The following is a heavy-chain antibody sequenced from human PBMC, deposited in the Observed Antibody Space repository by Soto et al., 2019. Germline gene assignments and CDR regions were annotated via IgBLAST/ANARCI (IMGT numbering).Heavy chain of an antibody. Sequence: GASVEVWCGFCGYTLKVLSMYWVRQAPGKGLEGMGGFDPEDGETIYAQKFQGRVTITRDTSASTAYMELSSLRSEVPAEYYSARDTAPSELRGQGTTVTVSS. CDR2: FDPEDGET. D-gene: IGHD1-7*01. J-gene: IGHJ6*02. V-gene: IGHV1-24*01. CDR3: ARDTAPSEL. CDR1: GYTLKVLS.